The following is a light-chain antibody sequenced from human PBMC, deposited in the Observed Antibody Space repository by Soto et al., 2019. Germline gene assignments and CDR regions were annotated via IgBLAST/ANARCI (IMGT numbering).Light chain of an antibody. CDR3: ISYTSSSTWV. CDR2: EVS. V-gene: IGLV2-14*01. J-gene: IGLJ3*02. CDR1: SGDIGRSKF. Sequence: QSALTQPASVSGSPGQSITISCTGTSGDIGRSKFVSWYQQQPGKAPKLMIYEVSNRPSGVSDRFSGSRSGNTASLTISGLQAEDESDYYCISYTSSSTWVFGGGTKLTVL.